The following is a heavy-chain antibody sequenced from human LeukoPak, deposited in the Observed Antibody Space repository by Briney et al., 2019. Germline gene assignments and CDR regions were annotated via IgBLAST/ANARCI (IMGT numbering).Heavy chain of an antibody. V-gene: IGHV4-39*01. J-gene: IGHJ5*02. CDR2: IYYSGST. Sequence: SETLSLTCTVSGGSISSSSYYWGWIRQPPGKGLEWIGSIYYSGSTYYNPSLKSRVTISVDTSKNQFSLKLSPVTAADTAVYYCARSGYGDYDHWGQGTLVTVSS. CDR3: ARSGYGDYDH. D-gene: IGHD4-17*01. CDR1: GGSISSSSYY.